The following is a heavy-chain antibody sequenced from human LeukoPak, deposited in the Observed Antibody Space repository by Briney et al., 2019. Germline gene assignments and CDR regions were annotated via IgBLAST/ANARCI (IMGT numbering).Heavy chain of an antibody. V-gene: IGHV3-23*01. CDR3: AKDRALYGDLCLDY. CDR1: EFTFHTAW. D-gene: IGHD4-17*01. CDR2: ISGSGGST. J-gene: IGHJ4*02. Sequence: PGGSLRLSCAASEFTFHTAWMSWVRQAPGKGLEWVSAISGSGGSTYYADSVKGRFTISRDNSKNTLYLQMNSLRAEDTAVYYCAKDRALYGDLCLDYWGQGTLVTVSS.